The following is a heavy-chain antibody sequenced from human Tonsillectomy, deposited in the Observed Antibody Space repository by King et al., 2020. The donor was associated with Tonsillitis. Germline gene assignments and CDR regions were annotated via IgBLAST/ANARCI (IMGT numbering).Heavy chain of an antibody. CDR1: GFTFTSSA. CDR2: IVVGSGNT. V-gene: IGHV1-58*01. CDR3: AAVGSGYDGVYWYFDL. J-gene: IGHJ2*01. D-gene: IGHD5-12*01. Sequence: QGQLVQSGPEVKKPGTSVKVSCKASGFTFTSSAVQWVRQARGQRLEWIGWIVVGSGNTNYAQKFQERVTITRDMSTSTAYMELSSLRSEDTAVYYCAAVGSGYDGVYWYFDLWGRGTLVTVSS.